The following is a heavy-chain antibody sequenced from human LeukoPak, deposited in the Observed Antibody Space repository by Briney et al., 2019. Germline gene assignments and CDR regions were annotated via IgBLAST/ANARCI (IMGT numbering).Heavy chain of an antibody. CDR3: ARSLGYSSGG. CDR2: ISTDGTTT. J-gene: IGHJ4*02. Sequence: GGSLRLSCAASGFPFSSHWMRWVRQVPGKGLVWVSHISTDGTTTNYADSVKGRFTISRDNAKDTLYLQLNSLRAEDTAIYYCARSLGYSSGGWGQGTLVTVSS. CDR1: GFPFSSHW. V-gene: IGHV3-74*01. D-gene: IGHD2-15*01.